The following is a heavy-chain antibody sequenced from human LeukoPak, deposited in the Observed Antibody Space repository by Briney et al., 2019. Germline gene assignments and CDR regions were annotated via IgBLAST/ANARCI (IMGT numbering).Heavy chain of an antibody. Sequence: PGGSLRLSCAASGFTFNNYDMNWVRQAPGKGLEGVSHISSSSSTIYYADSVKGRFTISRDNAKKSLYLQMNSLRDEDTAVYYCARDFEGVHRTTNSYTYYYYMDVWGKGTTVIVSS. D-gene: IGHD3-16*01. CDR1: GFTFNNYD. J-gene: IGHJ6*03. CDR3: ARDFEGVHRTTNSYTYYYYMDV. V-gene: IGHV3-48*02. CDR2: ISSSSSTI.